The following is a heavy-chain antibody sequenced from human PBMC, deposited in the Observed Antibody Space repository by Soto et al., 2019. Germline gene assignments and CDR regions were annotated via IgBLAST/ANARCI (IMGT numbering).Heavy chain of an antibody. V-gene: IGHV4-39*01. D-gene: IGHD3-10*01. CDR1: GASISSSRNY. CDR2: KYYSGST. CDR3: AKHYGKFDY. Sequence: SETLSLTCNVSGASISSSRNYWGWIRQPPGKGLEWIGSKYYSGSTYYNPSLKSRVTISVDTTKNQFSLKLSSVTAADTAVYYCAKHYGKFDYWGQGTLVTVSS. J-gene: IGHJ4*02.